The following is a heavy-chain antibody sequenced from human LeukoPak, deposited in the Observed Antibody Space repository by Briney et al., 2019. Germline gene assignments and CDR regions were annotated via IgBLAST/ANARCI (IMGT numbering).Heavy chain of an antibody. Sequence: ASVKVSCKASGGTFSSYAISWVRQAPGQGLEWMGWISAYNGNTNYAQKLQGRVTMTTDTSTSTAYMELRSLRSDDTAVYYCARHSTVTTSDYWGQGTLVTVSS. CDR2: ISAYNGNT. CDR3: ARHSTVTTSDY. V-gene: IGHV1-18*01. J-gene: IGHJ4*02. D-gene: IGHD4-17*01. CDR1: GGTFSSYA.